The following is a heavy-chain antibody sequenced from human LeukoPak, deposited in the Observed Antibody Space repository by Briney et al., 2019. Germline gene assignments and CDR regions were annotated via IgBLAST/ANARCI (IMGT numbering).Heavy chain of an antibody. V-gene: IGHV4/OR15-8*02. CDR2: IHHSRIT. Sequence: SETLSLTCAVSGGSISNNSLCRGSHPPPEGRLEWIWVIHHSRITNYEQSLKSRVTISIDNSKNSLYLQMSSVTDADTAVYYCARGDDNACWVVDYWGQGTLVTGSS. CDR3: ARGDDNACWVVDY. D-gene: IGHD3-9*01. J-gene: IGHJ4*02. CDR1: GGSISNNSL.